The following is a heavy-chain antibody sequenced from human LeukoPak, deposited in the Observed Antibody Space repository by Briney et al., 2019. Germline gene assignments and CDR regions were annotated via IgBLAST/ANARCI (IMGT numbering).Heavy chain of an antibody. V-gene: IGHV3-53*01. D-gene: IGHD1-1*01. CDR3: AREITTSSFDI. CDR2: IYSGGST. J-gene: IGHJ3*02. Sequence: PGGSLRLSCAASGLTVSSNYMSWVRQAPGKGLEWVSVIYSGGSTYYADSVKGRFTISRDNSKNTLYLQMNSLRAEDTAVYYCAREITTSSFDIWGQGTKVTVSS. CDR1: GLTVSSNY.